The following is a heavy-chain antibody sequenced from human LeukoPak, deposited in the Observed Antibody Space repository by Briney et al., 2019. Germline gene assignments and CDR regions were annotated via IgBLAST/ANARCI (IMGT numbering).Heavy chain of an antibody. J-gene: IGHJ4*02. CDR3: AIGKAAAGRFDY. CDR2: ISYDGSNK. V-gene: IGHV3-30*04. D-gene: IGHD6-13*01. CDR1: GFTFSSYA. Sequence: GRSLRLSCAASGFTFSSYAMHWVRQAPGKGLEGVAVISYDGSNKYYADSVKGRFTISRDNSKNTLYLQMNSLRAEDTAVYYCAIGKAAAGRFDYWGQGTLVTVSS.